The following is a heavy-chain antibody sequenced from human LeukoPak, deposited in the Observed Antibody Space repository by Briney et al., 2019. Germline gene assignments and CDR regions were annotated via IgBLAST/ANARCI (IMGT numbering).Heavy chain of an antibody. D-gene: IGHD3-22*01. CDR1: GYTFTGYY. Sequence: ASVKVSCKASGYTFTGYYIHWVRQAPGQGLEWMGWINPNSGGTNYAQKFQGWVTMTRDTSISTAYMELSRLRSDDTAVYYCASEASTYYDSSGYSSAYWGQGTLVTVSS. CDR2: INPNSGGT. V-gene: IGHV1-2*04. CDR3: ASEASTYYDSSGYSSAY. J-gene: IGHJ4*02.